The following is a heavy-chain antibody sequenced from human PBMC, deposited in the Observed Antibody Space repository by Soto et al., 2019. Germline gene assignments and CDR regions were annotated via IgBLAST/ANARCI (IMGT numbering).Heavy chain of an antibody. CDR2: ISYDGSNK. V-gene: IGHV3-30*18. CDR1: GFTFSSYG. Sequence: QVQLVESGGGVVQPGRSLRLSCAASGFTFSSYGMHWVRQAPGKGLEWVAVISYDGSNKYYADSVKGRFTISRDNSKNTLYLQMNSLRAEDTAVYYCAKDHNPGELELFGYWGQGTLVTVSS. CDR3: AKDHNPGELELFGY. D-gene: IGHD1-7*01. J-gene: IGHJ4*02.